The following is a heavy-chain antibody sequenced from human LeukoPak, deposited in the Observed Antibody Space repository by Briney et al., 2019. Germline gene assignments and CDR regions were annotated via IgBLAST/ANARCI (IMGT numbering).Heavy chain of an antibody. J-gene: IGHJ4*02. D-gene: IGHD3-3*01. V-gene: IGHV3-23*01. CDR1: GFTFSSYA. CDR3: ADSAGVYDFWSGPDY. Sequence: PGGSLRLSCAASGFTFSSYAMRWVRQAPGKGLEWVSAISGSGGSTYYADSVKGRFTISRDNSKNTLYLQMNSLRAEDTAVYYCADSAGVYDFWSGPDYWGQGTLVTVSS. CDR2: ISGSGGST.